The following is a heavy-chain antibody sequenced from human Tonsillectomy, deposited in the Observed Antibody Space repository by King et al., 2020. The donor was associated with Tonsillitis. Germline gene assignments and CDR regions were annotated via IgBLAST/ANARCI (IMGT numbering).Heavy chain of an antibody. V-gene: IGHV3-73*02. J-gene: IGHJ4*02. Sequence: VQLVESGGGLVQPGGSLKLSCAASGFTFSGSVIHWVRQASGKGLEWVGRIRTKANSYATAYIASVKGLFTIPRDDSKNTAYLQMSSLKTEDTAVYYCTNQDDYWGQGTLVTVSS. CDR2: IRTKANSYAT. CDR3: TNQDDY. CDR1: GFTFSGSV.